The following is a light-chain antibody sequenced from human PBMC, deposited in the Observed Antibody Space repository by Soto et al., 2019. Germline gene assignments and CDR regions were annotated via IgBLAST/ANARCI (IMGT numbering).Light chain of an antibody. J-gene: IGKJ1*01. CDR1: QSISSY. V-gene: IGKV1-39*01. CDR3: QQYSSYWT. Sequence: DIQMTPSPSSLSASVGDRVTITCRASQSISSYLNWYQQKPGKAPKLLIYAASSLQSGVPSRFSGSGSGTDFTLTISSLQPDDFATYYCQQYSSYWTFGQGTKVDI. CDR2: AAS.